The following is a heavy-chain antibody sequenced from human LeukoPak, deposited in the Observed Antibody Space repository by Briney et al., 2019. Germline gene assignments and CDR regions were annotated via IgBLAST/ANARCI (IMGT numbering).Heavy chain of an antibody. D-gene: IGHD3-10*01. J-gene: IGHJ4*02. CDR1: GGSISSSKH. CDR2: MYYRGNT. V-gene: IGHV4-39*01. Sequence: TSETLALTCTVSGGSISSSKHWGWIRQPPGKGLEWIGSMYYRGNTNYNASLRSRVTISIDTSKNQFSLKLSSVTAADTAIYYCARIDITMGRGVLFPNEVDYWGQGILVTVSS. CDR3: ARIDITMGRGVLFPNEVDY.